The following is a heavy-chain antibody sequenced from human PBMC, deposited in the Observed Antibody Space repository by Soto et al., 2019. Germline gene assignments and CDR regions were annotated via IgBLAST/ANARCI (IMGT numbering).Heavy chain of an antibody. CDR1: GFRFSDYY. D-gene: IGHD3-10*02. J-gene: IGHJ6*03. CDR3: ARSGDNYNVLDL. Sequence: GGSLRLSCEASGFRFSDYYMSWIRQAPGKRLEWLSYSSNSGTYTRYADSVKGRFSISRDNAKNSLYLQINSLRGEDTAIYYCARSGDNYNVLDLWGKGTTVTV. CDR2: SSNSGTYT. V-gene: IGHV3-11*06.